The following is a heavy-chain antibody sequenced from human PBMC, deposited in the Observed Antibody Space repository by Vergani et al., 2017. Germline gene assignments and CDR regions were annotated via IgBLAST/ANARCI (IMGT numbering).Heavy chain of an antibody. V-gene: IGHV1-69-2*01. J-gene: IGHJ6*02. CDR3: ATPQTVTTGGMEV. CDR1: GYTFTDHY. CDR2: VDPEYGET. D-gene: IGHD4-17*01. Sequence: EVQLVQSGAEVKKPGATMKISCKVSGYTFTDHYMPWVKQAPGKGLEWMGLVDPEYGETIYAEKFKGRVTIAADTSTDTANLELSSLRSEDTAVYYCATPQTVTTGGMEVWGQGTTVSVSS.